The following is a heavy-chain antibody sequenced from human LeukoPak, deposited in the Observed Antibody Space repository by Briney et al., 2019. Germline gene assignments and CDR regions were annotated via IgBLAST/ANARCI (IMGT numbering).Heavy chain of an antibody. CDR2: IRYDGSNK. CDR3: ARRDHYGDYDDY. D-gene: IGHD4-17*01. J-gene: IGHJ4*02. CDR1: GFIFSSYG. Sequence: GGSLRLSCAASGFIFSSYGMHWVRQAPGKGLEWVAFIRYDGSNKYYADSVKGRFTISRDNSKNSLYLQMNSLRAEDTALYYCARRDHYGDYDDYWGQGTLVTVSS. V-gene: IGHV3-30*02.